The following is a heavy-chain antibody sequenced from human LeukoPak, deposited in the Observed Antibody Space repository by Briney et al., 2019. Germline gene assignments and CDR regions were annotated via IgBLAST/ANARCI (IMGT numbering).Heavy chain of an antibody. Sequence: GGSLRLSCAASGFTFSSYWMSWVRKAPGKGLEWVANIKQDGSEKYYVDSVKGRFTISRDNAKNSLYLQMNSLRAEDTAVYYCTRDSQGSGIYSVDYWGQGTLVTVSS. CDR1: GFTFSSYW. CDR2: IKQDGSEK. V-gene: IGHV3-7*05. J-gene: IGHJ4*02. D-gene: IGHD3-10*01. CDR3: TRDSQGSGIYSVDY.